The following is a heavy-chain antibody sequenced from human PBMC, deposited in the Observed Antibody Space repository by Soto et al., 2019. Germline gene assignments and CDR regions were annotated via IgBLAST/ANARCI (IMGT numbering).Heavy chain of an antibody. Sequence: QITLKESGPTLVKPTQTLTLTCTFSGFSLSTSGVGVGWIRQPPGKALEWLALIYWDDDKRYSPSLKSRLTISNDTTKNQLVLTMTDMDTVDTATYYYAHSLAASNYGPYEPINSFDYWGQGTLVTVCS. CDR1: GFSLSTSGVG. J-gene: IGHJ4*02. CDR3: AHSLAASNYGPYEPINSFDY. V-gene: IGHV2-5*02. D-gene: IGHD4-17*01. CDR2: IYWDDDK.